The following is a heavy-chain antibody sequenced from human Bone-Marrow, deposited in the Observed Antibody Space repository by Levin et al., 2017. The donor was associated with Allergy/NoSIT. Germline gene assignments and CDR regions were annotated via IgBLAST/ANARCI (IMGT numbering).Heavy chain of an antibody. CDR2: IDQDGGQK. J-gene: IGHJ3*02. Sequence: PGGSLRLSCAATGFTFRDYWMTWVRQTPGRGLEWVASIDQDGGQKYYVDSVKGRFTISRDNAKNSVDLQMNYLRDDDTTVYYCARKLHGNSAYDAVDIWGHGTMVT. CDR1: GFTFRDYW. V-gene: IGHV3-7*03. D-gene: IGHD5-12*01. CDR3: ARKLHGNSAYDAVDI.